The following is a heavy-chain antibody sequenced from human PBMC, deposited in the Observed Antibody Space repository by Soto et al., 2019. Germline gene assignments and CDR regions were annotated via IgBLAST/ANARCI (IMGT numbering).Heavy chain of an antibody. D-gene: IGHD6-13*01. Sequence: GGSLRLSCAASGFTFSSYGMHWVRQAPGKGLEWVAVISYDGSNKYYADSVKGRFTISRDNSKNTLYLQMNSLRAEDTAVYYRAKDTDIAALDYWGQGTLVTVSS. CDR2: ISYDGSNK. V-gene: IGHV3-30*18. CDR1: GFTFSSYG. CDR3: AKDTDIAALDY. J-gene: IGHJ4*02.